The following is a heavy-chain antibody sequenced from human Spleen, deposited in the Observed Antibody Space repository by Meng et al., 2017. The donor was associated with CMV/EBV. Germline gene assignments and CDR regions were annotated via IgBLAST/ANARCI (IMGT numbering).Heavy chain of an antibody. D-gene: IGHD6-13*01. J-gene: IGHJ5*02. CDR3: ARALGYSSSRSPGGFDP. V-gene: IGHV3-74*01. CDR2: INSDGSST. Sequence: GESLKISCAASGFTFSSYWMHWVRQAPGKGLVWVSRINSDGSSTSYADSVKGRFTISRDNAKNTLYLQMNSLRAEDTAVYYCARALGYSSSRSPGGFDPWGQGTLVTVSS. CDR1: GFTFSSYW.